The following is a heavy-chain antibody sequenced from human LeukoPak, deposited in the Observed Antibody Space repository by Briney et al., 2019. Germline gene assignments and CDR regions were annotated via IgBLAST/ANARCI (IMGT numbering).Heavy chain of an antibody. V-gene: IGHV1-18*01. J-gene: IGHJ6*02. CDR2: ISAYNGNT. CDR3: AREYYYDSSGYFGAYGMDV. CDR1: GYTFTSYG. D-gene: IGHD3-22*01. Sequence: GASVKVSCKASGYTFTSYGISWVRQAPGQGLEWMGWISAYNGNTNYAQKLQGRVTITRDTSASTAYMELSSLRSEDTAVYYCAREYYYDSSGYFGAYGMDVWGQGTTVTVSS.